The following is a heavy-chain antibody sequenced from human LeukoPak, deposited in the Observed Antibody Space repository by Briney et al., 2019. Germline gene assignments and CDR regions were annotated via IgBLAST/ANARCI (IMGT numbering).Heavy chain of an antibody. D-gene: IGHD6-19*01. CDR3: ARGSGIAVAGIYWYFDL. Sequence: SGTLSLTCAVSGGSISSSNWWSWVRQPPGKGPEWIGEIYHSGSTNYNPSLKSRVTISVDKSKNQFSLKLSSVTAADTAVYYCARGSGIAVAGIYWYFDLWGRGTLVTVSS. V-gene: IGHV4-4*02. CDR1: GGSISSSNW. J-gene: IGHJ2*01. CDR2: IYHSGST.